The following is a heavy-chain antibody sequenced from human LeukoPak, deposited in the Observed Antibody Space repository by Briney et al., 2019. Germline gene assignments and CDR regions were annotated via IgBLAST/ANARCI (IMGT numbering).Heavy chain of an antibody. Sequence: GGSLRLSCAASGFTFSNAWMSWVRQAPGKGLEWVGRIKSNADGGTPDYAAPARGRFTISRDDSKNTLYLQMNSLKTEDTAVYYCTTFYHEYSPYWGRGTLVTVSS. J-gene: IGHJ4*02. CDR1: GFTFSNAW. CDR3: TTFYHEYSPY. V-gene: IGHV3-15*01. D-gene: IGHD2/OR15-2a*01. CDR2: IKSNADGGTP.